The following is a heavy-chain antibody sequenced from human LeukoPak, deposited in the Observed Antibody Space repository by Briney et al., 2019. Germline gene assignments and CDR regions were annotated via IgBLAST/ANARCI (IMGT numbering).Heavy chain of an antibody. V-gene: IGHV3-30*03. CDR2: ISYDGSKK. Sequence: GRSLRLSCAAFGFTFSSYGXXXXRQAPXKGXXXXXXISYDGSKKYYAESVXGRFXXSRDNSKNTLYLQMNSLRAEDTAVYSCAIGGYGDYVEAFDYWGQGTLVTVSS. CDR3: AIGGYGDYVEAFDY. CDR1: GFTFSSYG. D-gene: IGHD4-17*01. J-gene: IGHJ4*02.